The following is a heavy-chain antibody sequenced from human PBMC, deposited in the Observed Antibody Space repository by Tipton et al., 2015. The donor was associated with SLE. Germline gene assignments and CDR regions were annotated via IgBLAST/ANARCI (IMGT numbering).Heavy chain of an antibody. V-gene: IGHV3-30*02. CDR2: IRYDGSNK. Sequence: SLRLSCAASGFTFSSYGMHWVRQAPGKGLEWVAFIRYDGSNKYYADSVKGRFTISRDNSKNTLYLQMNSLRAEDTAVYYCARDPIGDFWSGSILYYFDYWGQGTLVTVSS. CDR3: ARDPIGDFWSGSILYYFDY. CDR1: GFTFSSYG. J-gene: IGHJ4*02. D-gene: IGHD3-3*01.